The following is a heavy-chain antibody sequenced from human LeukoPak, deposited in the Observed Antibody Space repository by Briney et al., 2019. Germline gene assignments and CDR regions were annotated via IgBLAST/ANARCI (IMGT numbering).Heavy chain of an antibody. CDR2: ISAHNGNT. CDR1: GYTFTSYG. Sequence: VASVTVSCTASGYTFTSYGISWVRQAPGQGLEWMGWISAHNGNTNYAQKLQGRVTMTTDTSTSTAYMELRSLRSDDTAVYYCARETKAYYYGMDVWGQGTTVTVSS. D-gene: IGHD2-8*01. CDR3: ARETKAYYYGMDV. J-gene: IGHJ6*02. V-gene: IGHV1-18*01.